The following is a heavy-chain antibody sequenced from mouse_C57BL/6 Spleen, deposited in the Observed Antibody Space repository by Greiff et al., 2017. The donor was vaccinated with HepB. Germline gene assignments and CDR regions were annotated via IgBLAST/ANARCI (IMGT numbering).Heavy chain of an antibody. CDR2: IHPNSGST. Sequence: VQLQQPGAELVKPGASVKLSCKASGYTFTSYWMHWVKQRPGQGLEWIGMIHPNSGSTNYNEKFKSKATLTVDKSSSTAYMQLRSLTSEDSAVYYCARSITTLVDFDYWGQGTTLTVSS. V-gene: IGHV1-64*01. D-gene: IGHD1-1*01. J-gene: IGHJ2*01. CDR1: GYTFTSYW. CDR3: ARSITTLVDFDY.